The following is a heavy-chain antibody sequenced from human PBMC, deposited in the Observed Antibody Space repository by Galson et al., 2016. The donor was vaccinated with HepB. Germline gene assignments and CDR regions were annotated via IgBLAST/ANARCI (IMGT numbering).Heavy chain of an antibody. V-gene: IGHV3-33*01. Sequence: SLRLSCAASGFTFSDYGMHWVRQAPGKGLEWVAVIWYDGSNKYYRDSVKGRFTISRDNSKNTLSLQMHSLRAEDTALYYCARVGGNALDHGIDYWGQGTLVTVSS. CDR2: IWYDGSNK. CDR1: GFTFSDYG. J-gene: IGHJ4*02. CDR3: ARVGGNALDHGIDY. D-gene: IGHD4-23*01.